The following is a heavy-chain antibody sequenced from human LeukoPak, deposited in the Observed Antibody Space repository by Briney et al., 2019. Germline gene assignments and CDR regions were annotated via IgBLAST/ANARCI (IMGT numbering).Heavy chain of an antibody. Sequence: GGSLRLSCAASGFTVGSNYMNWVRQAPGKGLEWVSAIRGSGGGTYYAESVKGRFTISRDNSKNTLYLQMNSLRDEDTAVYYCAKDQAVVRGGSGWNRGIFDYWGQGTLVTVSP. V-gene: IGHV3-23*01. D-gene: IGHD6-19*01. CDR1: GFTVGSNY. CDR3: AKDQAVVRGGSGWNRGIFDY. CDR2: IRGSGGGT. J-gene: IGHJ4*02.